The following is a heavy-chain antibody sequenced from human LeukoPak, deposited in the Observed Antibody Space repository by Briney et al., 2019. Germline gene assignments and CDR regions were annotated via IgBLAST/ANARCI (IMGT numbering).Heavy chain of an antibody. J-gene: IGHJ4*02. CDR1: GITVSNAW. CDR2: IYRSSNGETT. Sequence: GGSQRLSCAASGITVSNAWATWARQAPGKGLEWVGRIYRSSNGETTDYGAPVKGRFTMSREDSKNTISAKEQTQIREDTVVFHCTTYSSGSCPFWGQGTLVTVSS. V-gene: IGHV3-15*01. CDR3: TTYSSGSCPF. D-gene: IGHD6-19*01.